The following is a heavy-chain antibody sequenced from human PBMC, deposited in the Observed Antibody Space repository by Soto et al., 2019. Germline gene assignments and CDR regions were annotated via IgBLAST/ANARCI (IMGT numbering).Heavy chain of an antibody. D-gene: IGHD2-2*01. CDR1: GGSINSDY. V-gene: IGHV4-4*07. Sequence: QVQLQESGPGLVKPSETLSLTCSVAGGSINSDYWTWIRQSAGKGLEWIGRISTSGRTTYNPSLKSRVTMLIDTSRNQFSLTLISVTAADTALYYCARLHLPALQGAFDIWGQGTMVTVSS. CDR2: ISTSGRT. J-gene: IGHJ3*02. CDR3: ARLHLPALQGAFDI.